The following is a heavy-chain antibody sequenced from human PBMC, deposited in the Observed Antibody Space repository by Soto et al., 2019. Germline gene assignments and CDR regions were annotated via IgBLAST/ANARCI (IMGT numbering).Heavy chain of an antibody. Sequence: EVQLVESGGGLVQPGGSLKLSCAASGLTFSASAMHWVRQASGKGLEWVGRIRNKVDSYATVYAAPVKGRFTISRDDSKNMAYLQMNSLRAEDTAVYYCARDRGVVSVDTPYYGMDVWGQGTTVTVSS. J-gene: IGHJ6*02. CDR2: IRNKVDSYAT. D-gene: IGHD5-18*01. V-gene: IGHV3-73*02. CDR1: GLTFSASA. CDR3: ARDRGVVSVDTPYYGMDV.